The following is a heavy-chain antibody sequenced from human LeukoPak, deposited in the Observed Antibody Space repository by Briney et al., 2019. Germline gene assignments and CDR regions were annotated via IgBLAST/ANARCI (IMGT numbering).Heavy chain of an antibody. Sequence: PGGSLRLSCAASGFTFNYAWMSWVRQVPGKGLEWVGQTVSEIDGGTTDYAAPVKGRFTISRDDSKGTLHIQMNSLKIEDTAVYYCTTDEDWNYARKDVWGQGATVIVSS. CDR2: TVSEIDGGTT. J-gene: IGHJ6*02. V-gene: IGHV3-15*04. CDR3: TTDEDWNYARKDV. CDR1: GFTFNYAW. D-gene: IGHD1-7*01.